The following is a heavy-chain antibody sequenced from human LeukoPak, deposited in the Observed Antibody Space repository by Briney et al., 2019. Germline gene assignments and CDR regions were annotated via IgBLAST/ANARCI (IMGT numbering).Heavy chain of an antibody. CDR2: IYYSGST. CDR1: GGSISSSSYY. CDR3: ARLPGWSPTSYCYYYMDV. V-gene: IGHV4-39*01. Sequence: SETLSLTCTVSGGSISSSSYYWGWIRQPPGKGLEWIGSIYYSGSTYYNPSLKSRVTISVDTSKNQFSLKLSSVTAADTAVYYCARLPGWSPTSYCYYYMDVWGKGTTVTISS. J-gene: IGHJ6*03. D-gene: IGHD1-26*01.